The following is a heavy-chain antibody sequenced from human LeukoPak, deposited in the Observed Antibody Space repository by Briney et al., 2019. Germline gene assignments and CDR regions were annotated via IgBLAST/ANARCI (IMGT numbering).Heavy chain of an antibody. Sequence: GGSLRLSCAASGFTFSSYAMSWVRQAPGKGLEWVSAISGSGGSTYYADSVKGRFTISRDNSKNTPYLQMNSLRAEDTAVYYCAKDREEFCSGGSCYQFDYWGQGTLVTVSS. D-gene: IGHD2-15*01. V-gene: IGHV3-23*01. CDR2: ISGSGGST. J-gene: IGHJ4*02. CDR1: GFTFSSYA. CDR3: AKDREEFCSGGSCYQFDY.